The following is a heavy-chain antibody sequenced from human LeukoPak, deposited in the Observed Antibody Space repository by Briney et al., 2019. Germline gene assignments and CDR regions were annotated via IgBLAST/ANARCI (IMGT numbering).Heavy chain of an antibody. D-gene: IGHD2-2*01. J-gene: IGHJ6*03. V-gene: IGHV1-18*01. CDR2: ISAYNGNT. CDR3: ARGPIIDIVIVPAADDYYYMDV. Sequence: ASVKVSCKASGYTLRSYGITWVRQAPGQGLEWMGWISAYNGNTKYPQKLQGRVTITTDTSTSTAYMELRSLRSDDTAVYYCARGPIIDIVIVPAADDYYYMDVWGKGTTVTVSS. CDR1: GYTLRSYG.